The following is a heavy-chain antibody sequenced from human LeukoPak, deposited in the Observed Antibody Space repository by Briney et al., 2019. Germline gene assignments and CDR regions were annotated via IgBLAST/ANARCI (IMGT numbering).Heavy chain of an antibody. CDR2: IIPIFGIA. CDR3: AKTASEYYFDY. CDR1: GGTFSSYA. D-gene: IGHD2-21*02. V-gene: IGHV1-69*04. J-gene: IGHJ4*02. Sequence: SVKVSCKASGGTFSSYAISWVRHAPGQGLEWMGRIIPIFGIANYAQKFQGRVTITADKSTSTAYMELSSLRSEDTAVYYCAKTASEYYFDYWGQGTLVTVSS.